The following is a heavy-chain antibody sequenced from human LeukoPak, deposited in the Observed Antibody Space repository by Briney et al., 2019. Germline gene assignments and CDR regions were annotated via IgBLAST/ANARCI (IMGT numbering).Heavy chain of an antibody. CDR1: GFILSNYE. Sequence: GGSLRLSCVASGFILSNYEMNWVRQAPGKGLEWVSYISSSGSIIYYADSVKGRFTISRDNAENSLYLQMNTLRAEDTAVYYIERVFEAPGTWSAYDTWGQGTMVTVSS. CDR3: ERVFEAPGTWSAYDT. D-gene: IGHD3-10*01. V-gene: IGHV3-48*03. J-gene: IGHJ3*02. CDR2: ISSSGSII.